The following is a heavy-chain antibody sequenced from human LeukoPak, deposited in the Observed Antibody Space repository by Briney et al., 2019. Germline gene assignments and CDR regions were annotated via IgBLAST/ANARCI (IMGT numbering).Heavy chain of an antibody. CDR1: GGSVSNYY. CDR3: ARHFAYSSSSYFDY. V-gene: IGHV4-59*08. CDR2: VYYTGST. D-gene: IGHD6-6*01. J-gene: IGHJ4*02. Sequence: SETLSLTCSVSGGSVSNYYWSWIRHPPGKGLEWIGYVYYTGSTNYNPSLKSRVTMFEDKSKNQFSLRLYSVTVADTAVYYCARHFAYSSSSYFDYWGQGSLVTVSS.